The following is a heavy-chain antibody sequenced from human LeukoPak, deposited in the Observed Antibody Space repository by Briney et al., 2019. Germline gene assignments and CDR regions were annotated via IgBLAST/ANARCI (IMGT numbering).Heavy chain of an antibody. V-gene: IGHV4-4*07. CDR3: ASDSFYDSGGYFYY. Sequence: SETLSLTCSVSGGSLSSFYWSWVRQPAGKGLEWIGRISTRGNADYNPSLKSRVTLSVDTSKNQFSLKLSSVTAADTAMYYCASDSFYDSGGYFYYWGQGTLVTVSS. CDR1: GGSLSSFY. CDR2: ISTRGNA. D-gene: IGHD3-22*01. J-gene: IGHJ4*02.